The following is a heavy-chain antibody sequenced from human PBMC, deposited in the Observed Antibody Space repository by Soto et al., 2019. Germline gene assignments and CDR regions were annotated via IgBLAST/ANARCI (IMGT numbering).Heavy chain of an antibody. CDR1: GCTFSSYA. D-gene: IGHD2-21*02. J-gene: IGHJ3*02. Sequence: SVKVSCKASGCTFSSYAISCVRQAPGQVLEWMGGIIPIFGTANYAQKFQGRVTITADKSTSTAYMELSSLRSEDTAVYYCASTYCGGDCYSGYAFDIWGQGTMVTVSS. CDR3: ASTYCGGDCYSGYAFDI. CDR2: IIPIFGTA. V-gene: IGHV1-69*06.